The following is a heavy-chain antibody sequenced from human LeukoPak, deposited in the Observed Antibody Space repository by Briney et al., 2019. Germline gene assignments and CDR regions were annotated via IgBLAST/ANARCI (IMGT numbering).Heavy chain of an antibody. V-gene: IGHV3-11*04. CDR1: GFTFSDYY. J-gene: IGHJ4*02. Sequence: GGSLRPSCAASGFTFSDYYMSWIRQAPGKGLEWVSYISSSGSTIYYADSVKGRFTISRDNAKNSLYLQMNSLRAEDTAVYYCARDGGTAAAGTHHFDHWGQGTLVTVSS. CDR2: ISSSGSTI. CDR3: ARDGGTAAAGTHHFDH. D-gene: IGHD6-13*01.